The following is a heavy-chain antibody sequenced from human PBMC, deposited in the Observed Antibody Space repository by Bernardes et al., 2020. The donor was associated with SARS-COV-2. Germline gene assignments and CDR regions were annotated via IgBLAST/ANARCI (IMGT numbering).Heavy chain of an antibody. D-gene: IGHD3-3*01. CDR1: GGSISSGGYY. CDR2: IYYSGST. J-gene: IGHJ6*02. Sequence: SESLSLTCTVSGGSISSGGYYWSWLPQHPGKGLEWIGYIYYSGSTYYNPSLKSRVTISVDTSKNQFSLKLSSVTAADTAVYYCARGLLAWLYIGRGMDVWGQGTTVTVSS. V-gene: IGHV4-31*03. CDR3: ARGLLAWLYIGRGMDV.